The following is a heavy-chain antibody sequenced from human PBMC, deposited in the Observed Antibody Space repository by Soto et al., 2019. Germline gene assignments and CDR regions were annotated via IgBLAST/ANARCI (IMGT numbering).Heavy chain of an antibody. Sequence: GSLRLSCAASGFTFSSYSMNWVRQAPGKGLEWVSSISSSSSYIYYADSVKGRFTISGDNSMNSLYLQMNSLRAEDTAVYYCASALRYFDSLSHVAFDIWGQGTMVTVSS. CDR1: GFTFSSYS. J-gene: IGHJ3*02. CDR3: ASALRYFDSLSHVAFDI. CDR2: ISSSSSYI. V-gene: IGHV3-21*01. D-gene: IGHD3-9*01.